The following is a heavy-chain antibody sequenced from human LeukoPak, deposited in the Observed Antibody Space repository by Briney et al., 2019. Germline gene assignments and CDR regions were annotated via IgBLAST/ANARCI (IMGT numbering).Heavy chain of an antibody. CDR2: ISHSGST. CDR3: ARGRMVRGVIGYYYYYGMDV. D-gene: IGHD3-10*01. V-gene: IGHV4-34*01. CDR1: GGSFSGYY. Sequence: PSETLSLTCAVYGGSFSGYYWSWIRQPPGKGLEWIGEISHSGSTNYNPSLKSRVTMSVDTSKNQFSLKLSSVTAADTAVYYCARGRMVRGVIGYYYYYGMDVWGQGTTVTVSS. J-gene: IGHJ6*02.